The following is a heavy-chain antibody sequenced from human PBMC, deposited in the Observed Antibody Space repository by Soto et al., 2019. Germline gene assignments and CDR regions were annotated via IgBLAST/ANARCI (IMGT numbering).Heavy chain of an antibody. Sequence: GGSLRLSCAASGFTFSSYAMHWVRQAPGKGLEWVALISYDGSDKDYADSVKGRFTISRDNSRNTLFLQMNSLRAEDTAVYYCARDEDGYNSFDYWGQGTLVTVSS. D-gene: IGHD5-12*01. CDR3: ARDEDGYNSFDY. V-gene: IGHV3-30-3*01. CDR2: ISYDGSDK. J-gene: IGHJ4*02. CDR1: GFTFSSYA.